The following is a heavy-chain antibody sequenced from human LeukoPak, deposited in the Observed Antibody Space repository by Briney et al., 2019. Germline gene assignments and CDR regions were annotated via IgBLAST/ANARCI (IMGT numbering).Heavy chain of an antibody. CDR2: IYYSGST. CDR1: GGSISSGDYY. V-gene: IGHV4-30-4*01. Sequence: PSQTLSLTCTVSGGSISSGDYYWSWIRQPPGKGLEWIGYIYYSGSTYCNPSIKSRVTISVDTSKNQFSLKLSSVTAADTAVYYCASLVDYGSGSYYFDYWGQETLVTVSS. CDR3: ASLVDYGSGSYYFDY. J-gene: IGHJ4*02. D-gene: IGHD3-10*01.